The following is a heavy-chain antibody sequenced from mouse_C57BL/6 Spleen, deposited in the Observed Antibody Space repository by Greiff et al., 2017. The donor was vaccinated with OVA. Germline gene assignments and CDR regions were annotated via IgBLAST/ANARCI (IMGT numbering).Heavy chain of an antibody. V-gene: IGHV5-17*01. CDR3: ARGYYGSDAMDY. Sequence: EVKLVESGGGLVKPGGSLKLSCAASGFTFSDYGMHWVRQAPEKGLEWVAYISSGSSTIYYADTVKGRFTISRDNAKNTRFLQMTSLRSEDTAMYYCARGYYGSDAMDYWGQGTSVTVSS. D-gene: IGHD1-1*01. CDR1: GFTFSDYG. J-gene: IGHJ4*01. CDR2: ISSGSSTI.